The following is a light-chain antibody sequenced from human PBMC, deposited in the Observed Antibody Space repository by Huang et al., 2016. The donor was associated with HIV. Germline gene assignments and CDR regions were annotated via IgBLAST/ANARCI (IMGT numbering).Light chain of an antibody. CDR2: AAS. J-gene: IGKJ1*01. V-gene: IGKV3-15*01. CDR1: QSVSSN. CDR3: QQYNNWPRT. Sequence: EIVMTQSPATLSVSPGERATLSCRASQSVSSNLAWYQQKPGQAPRLLIYAASTRATGIPARFRGSGSGTEVTLTISSLQSEDFAVYYCQQYNNWPRTFGQGTKVEIK.